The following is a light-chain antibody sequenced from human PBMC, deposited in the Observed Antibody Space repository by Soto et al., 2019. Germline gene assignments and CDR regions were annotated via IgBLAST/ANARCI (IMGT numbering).Light chain of an antibody. V-gene: IGKV1-5*03. Sequence: DIQMTQSPSTLPASVGDRVTITCRASQSIDRWLAWYQQRPGKAPNLLIYKASTLQSVSGSGTEFTLTISSLQPDEFATYYCQQFFGGGTKVDIK. CDR2: KAS. CDR3: QQF. J-gene: IGKJ4*01. CDR1: QSIDRW.